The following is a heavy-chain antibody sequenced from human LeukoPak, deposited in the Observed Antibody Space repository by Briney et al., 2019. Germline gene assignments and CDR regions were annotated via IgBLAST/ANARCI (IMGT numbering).Heavy chain of an antibody. CDR1: GFTFSNYG. CDR2: ISFDGSNK. J-gene: IGHJ4*02. V-gene: IGHV3-30*18. Sequence: GGSLRLSCAASGFTFSNYGMHWVRQAPGKGLEWVAVISFDGSNKYYADSVKGRFTISRDNSENTLNLQMNSLRPEDTAVYYCAKGPYGDYAPYFDYWGQGTLVTVSS. CDR3: AKGPYGDYAPYFDY. D-gene: IGHD4-17*01.